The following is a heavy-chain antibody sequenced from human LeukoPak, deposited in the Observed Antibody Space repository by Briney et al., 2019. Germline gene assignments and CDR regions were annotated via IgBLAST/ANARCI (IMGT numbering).Heavy chain of an antibody. D-gene: IGHD1-14*01. CDR3: ARVGPWVNPDYYYYCMDV. J-gene: IGHJ6*03. Sequence: GGSLRLSCAASGFTFSSYEMNWVRQAPGKGLEWVSYISSSGSTIYYADSVKGRFTISRDNAKNSLYLQMNSLRAEDTAVYYCARVGPWVNPDYYYYCMDVWGKGTTVTVSS. CDR1: GFTFSSYE. V-gene: IGHV3-48*03. CDR2: ISSSGSTI.